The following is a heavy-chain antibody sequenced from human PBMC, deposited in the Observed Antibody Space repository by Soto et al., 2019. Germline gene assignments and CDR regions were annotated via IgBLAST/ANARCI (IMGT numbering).Heavy chain of an antibody. J-gene: IGHJ6*02. CDR2: ISYDGSNK. V-gene: IGHV3-30*18. D-gene: IGHD6-13*01. CDR3: AKDVRAAAGVYYYYSMDV. Sequence: PXGSLRLSCAASGFTFSSYGMHWVRQAPGKGLEWVAVISYDGSNKYYADSVKGRFTISRDNSKNTLYLQMNSLRAEDTAVYYCAKDVRAAAGVYYYYSMDVWGQGTTVTVSS. CDR1: GFTFSSYG.